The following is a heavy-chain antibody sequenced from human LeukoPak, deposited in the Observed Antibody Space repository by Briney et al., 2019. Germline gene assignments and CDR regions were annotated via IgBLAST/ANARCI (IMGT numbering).Heavy chain of an antibody. V-gene: IGHV3-74*01. CDR3: ARGYYSSSRFDS. D-gene: IGHD6-13*01. CDR1: GFTFSQAW. Sequence: GGSLRLSCAASGFTFSQAWMSWVRQAPGKGLEWVSRVNSDGSTTNYADSVKGRFTISRDNAENTLYMRMNSLRPEDTAVYYCARGYYSSSRFDSWGQGTLVTVSS. J-gene: IGHJ4*02. CDR2: VNSDGSTT.